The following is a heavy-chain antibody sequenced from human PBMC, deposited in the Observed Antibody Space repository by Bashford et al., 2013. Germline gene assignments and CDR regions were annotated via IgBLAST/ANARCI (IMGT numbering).Heavy chain of an antibody. V-gene: IGHV3-7*01. D-gene: IGHD2-21*01. CDR2: IKKDGSES. CDR3: WGMTTYYHESGDSYFNY. Sequence: VRQAPGKGLEWVANIKKDGSESHYLDSAKGRFTISRDNAKNSLYLQMSSLRAEDTAVYYCWGMTTYYHESGDSYFNYWGQGTLVTVSS. J-gene: IGHJ4*02.